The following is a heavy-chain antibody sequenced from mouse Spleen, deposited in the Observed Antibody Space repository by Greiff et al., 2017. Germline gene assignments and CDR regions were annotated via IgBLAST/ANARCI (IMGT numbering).Heavy chain of an antibody. CDR2: INPGSGGT. V-gene: IGHV1-54*01. D-gene: IGHD1-1*01. J-gene: IGHJ2*01. Sequence: VQLQQSGAELVRPGTSVKVSCKASGYAFTNYLIEWVKQRPGQGLEWIGVINPGSGGTNYNEKFKGKATLTADKSSSTAYMQLSSLTSEDSAVYFCARERFFDYWGQGTTLTVSS. CDR3: ARERFFDY. CDR1: GYAFTNYL.